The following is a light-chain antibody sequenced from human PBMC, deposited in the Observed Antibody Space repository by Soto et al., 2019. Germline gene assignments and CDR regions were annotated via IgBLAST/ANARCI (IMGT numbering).Light chain of an antibody. CDR1: QPIFTS. V-gene: IGKV1-12*01. Sequence: DIQMAQSPSALFASIGDRVSVTCRASQPIFTSLAWYQQKPGKAPKLLIYDASVLQTGVPSRFSGFSSGTDFTLTISSLQPEDFATYYCQQSHTFPYTFGQGTRLEIK. J-gene: IGKJ2*01. CDR3: QQSHTFPYT. CDR2: DAS.